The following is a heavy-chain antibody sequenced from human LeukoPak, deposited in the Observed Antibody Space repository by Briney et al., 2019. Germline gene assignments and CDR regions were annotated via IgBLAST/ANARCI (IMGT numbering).Heavy chain of an antibody. D-gene: IGHD6-13*01. CDR2: MYYSGST. V-gene: IGHV4-39*01. CDR3: ARLGPGYSSSWSNDAFAI. Sequence: SETLSLTCTVSGGSISSSTYYWGWIRQPPGKGLEWIGTMYYSGSTYYHPSLKSRVTISVDASKNQFSLKLSSVTAADTAVYYCARLGPGYSSSWSNDAFAIWGQGTMVTVSS. CDR1: GGSISSSTYY. J-gene: IGHJ3*02.